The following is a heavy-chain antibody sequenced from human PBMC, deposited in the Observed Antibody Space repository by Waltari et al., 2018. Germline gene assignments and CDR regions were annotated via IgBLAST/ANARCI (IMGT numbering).Heavy chain of an antibody. V-gene: IGHV1-69*13. CDR2: LIPSFGTA. CDR3: ARLHPVQQGYCSGGSCYDPYFDY. J-gene: IGHJ4*02. Sequence: QVQLVQSGAEVKKPGSSVKVSCKASGGTFSSYAISWVRQAPGQGLEWMGVLIPSFGTANYAQRFQSIVTISADESTSTAYRELSRLRWEDTAVYYCARLHPVQQGYCSGGSCYDPYFDYWGQGTLVTVSS. CDR1: GGTFSSYA. D-gene: IGHD2-15*01.